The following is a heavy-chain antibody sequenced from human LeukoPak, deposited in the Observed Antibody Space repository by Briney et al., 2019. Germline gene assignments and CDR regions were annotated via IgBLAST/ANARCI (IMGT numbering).Heavy chain of an antibody. CDR1: GFTVSSNY. Sequence: GGSLRLTCAASGFTVSSNYMTWVRQAPGKGLEWISYISSSNTIYYADSVKGRFTISRDNAKNSLYLQMNSLTADDTAVYYCARLGRFLRVDYFDYWGQGSLVTVPS. J-gene: IGHJ4*02. D-gene: IGHD3-10*01. CDR2: ISSSNTI. CDR3: ARLGRFLRVDYFDY. V-gene: IGHV3-69-1*01.